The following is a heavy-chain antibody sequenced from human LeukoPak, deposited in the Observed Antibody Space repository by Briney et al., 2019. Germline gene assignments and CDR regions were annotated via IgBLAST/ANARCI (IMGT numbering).Heavy chain of an antibody. Sequence: GGAPRTSCAAPGFTFCSDWMSWGRQGPGKGLGWGGVLSYDGSNKYYADSVKGRFTISRDNSKNTLYLQMNSLRAEDTAVYYCARVFSRYYDYVWGSYRTYYFDYWGQGTLVTVSS. V-gene: IGHV3-30*03. CDR1: GFTFCSDW. CDR2: LSYDGSNK. J-gene: IGHJ4*02. D-gene: IGHD3-16*02. CDR3: ARVFSRYYDYVWGSYRTYYFDY.